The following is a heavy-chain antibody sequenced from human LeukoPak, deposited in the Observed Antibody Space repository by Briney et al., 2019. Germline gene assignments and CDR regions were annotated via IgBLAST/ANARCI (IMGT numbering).Heavy chain of an antibody. Sequence: ASVKVSCKASGYTFTSYGISWVRQAPGQGLEWMGWINPNSGGTNYAQKFQGRVTMTRDTSISTAYMELSRLRSDDTAVYYCARPYYCTNGVCSNWFDPWGQGTLVTVSS. CDR1: GYTFTSYG. D-gene: IGHD2-8*01. V-gene: IGHV1-2*02. CDR2: INPNSGGT. CDR3: ARPYYCTNGVCSNWFDP. J-gene: IGHJ5*02.